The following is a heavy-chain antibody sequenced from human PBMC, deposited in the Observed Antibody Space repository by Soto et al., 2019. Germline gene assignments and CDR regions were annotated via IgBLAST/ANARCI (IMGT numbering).Heavy chain of an antibody. CDR3: ARVGGYCSGGSCYSYYYYYGMDV. CDR2: IYTSGST. CDR1: GGSISSYY. V-gene: IGHV4-4*07. Sequence: ASETLSLTCTVSGGSISSYYWSWIRQPAGKGLEWIGRIYTSGSTNYNPSLKSRVTMSVDTSKNQFSLKLSSVTAADTAVYYCARVGGYCSGGSCYSYYYYYGMDVWGQGTTVTVSS. J-gene: IGHJ6*02. D-gene: IGHD2-15*01.